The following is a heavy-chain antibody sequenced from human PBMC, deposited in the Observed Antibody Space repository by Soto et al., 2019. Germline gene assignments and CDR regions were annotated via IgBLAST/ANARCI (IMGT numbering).Heavy chain of an antibody. D-gene: IGHD6-13*01. J-gene: IGHJ6*02. CDR3: ARDAGSSWYPYYYGMDV. CDR1: GDSVSSNSAV. Sequence: PSQTLSLTCAISGDSVSSNSAVWNWIRQSPSRGLEWLGRTYYRSKWYNDYAVSVKNRITINPDTSKNQFSLQLNSVTPEDTAVYYCARDAGSSWYPYYYGMDVWGQGTTVTVSS. CDR2: TYYRSKWYN. V-gene: IGHV6-1*01.